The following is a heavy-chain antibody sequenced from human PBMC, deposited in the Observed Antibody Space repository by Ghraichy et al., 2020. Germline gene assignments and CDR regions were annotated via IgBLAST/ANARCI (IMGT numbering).Heavy chain of an antibody. Sequence: SETLSLTCTVSGGSISSYYWSWIRQPPGKGLEWIGYIYYSGSTNYNPSLKSRVTISVDTSKNQFSLKLSSVTAADTAVYYCARADSSSWFGDYYYYGMDVWGQGTTVTVSS. V-gene: IGHV4-59*01. J-gene: IGHJ6*02. CDR3: ARADSSSWFGDYYYYGMDV. CDR2: IYYSGST. D-gene: IGHD6-13*01. CDR1: GGSISSYY.